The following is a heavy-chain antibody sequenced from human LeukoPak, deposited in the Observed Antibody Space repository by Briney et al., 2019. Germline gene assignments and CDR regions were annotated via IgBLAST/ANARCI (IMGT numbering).Heavy chain of an antibody. Sequence: GTSLRLSCATSGFTFTHYGFHWVRQAPGKGLEWVAVISVDGSKRYYGDSVKGRFTISRDDSKNKVFLQMNSLTVEDTDVYYCIVVVVPCAFWHFDLWGRGTLVTVSS. CDR1: GFTFTHYG. D-gene: IGHD2-2*01. J-gene: IGHJ2*01. CDR3: IVVVVPCAFWHFDL. CDR2: ISVDGSKR. V-gene: IGHV3-33*03.